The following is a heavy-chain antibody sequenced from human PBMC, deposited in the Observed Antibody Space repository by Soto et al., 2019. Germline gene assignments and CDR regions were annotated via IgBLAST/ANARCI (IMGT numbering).Heavy chain of an antibody. J-gene: IGHJ1*01. Sequence: EVQLVESGGGLVQPGGSLRLSCAASGFTFSTYPMYWVRQAPGKGLEYVSVISSNGGSTYYANSVKGRFTISRDNSKNTLYLQMGSLRAEDTAVYYCAIPGLDRRPAFLGAEYFQCWGQGTLVTVSS. V-gene: IGHV3-64*01. CDR2: ISSNGGST. CDR3: AIPGLDRRPAFLGAEYFQC. CDR1: GFTFSTYP.